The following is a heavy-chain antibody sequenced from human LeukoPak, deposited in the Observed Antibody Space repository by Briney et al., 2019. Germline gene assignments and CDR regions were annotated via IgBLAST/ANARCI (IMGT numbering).Heavy chain of an antibody. J-gene: IGHJ4*02. CDR3: ARQPTYYYDSSGSFDY. CDR2: ISAYNGNT. Sequence: ASVTVSCTASGYTFTNYGFSWVRQAPGQGLEWMGWISAYNGNTNYAQNLQGRVTMTTDTSTSTAYMELRSLRSDDTAVYYCARQPTYYYDSSGSFDYWGQGTLVTVSS. D-gene: IGHD3-22*01. CDR1: GYTFTNYG. V-gene: IGHV1-18*01.